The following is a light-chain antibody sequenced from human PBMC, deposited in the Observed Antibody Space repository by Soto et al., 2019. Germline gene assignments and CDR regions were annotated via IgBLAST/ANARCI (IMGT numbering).Light chain of an antibody. Sequence: QSVLTQPPSVSAAPGQTVTISCSGSSSDIGDNYVSWYQHLPGAAPKLLIYDSHDRPSGIPDRFSGSKSGTSATLDIAGLQTGDEAHYYCATWHSSLSAVVFGGGTKLTVL. J-gene: IGLJ3*02. CDR2: DSH. V-gene: IGLV1-51*01. CDR3: ATWHSSLSAVV. CDR1: SSDIGDNY.